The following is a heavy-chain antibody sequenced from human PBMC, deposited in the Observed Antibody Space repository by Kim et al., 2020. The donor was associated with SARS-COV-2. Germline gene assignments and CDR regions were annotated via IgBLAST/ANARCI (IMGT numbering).Heavy chain of an antibody. Sequence: DSVKGRFTISRDNAKNSLYLQMNSLRAEDTAVYYCARQKYDILTGSLMDVWGQGTTVTVSS. V-gene: IGHV3-21*01. D-gene: IGHD3-9*01. J-gene: IGHJ6*02. CDR3: ARQKYDILTGSLMDV.